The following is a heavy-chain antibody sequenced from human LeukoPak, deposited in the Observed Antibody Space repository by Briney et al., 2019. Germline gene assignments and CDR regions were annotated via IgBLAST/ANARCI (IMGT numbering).Heavy chain of an antibody. J-gene: IGHJ4*02. CDR2: INHSGST. CDR3: ARGSANYYDSSGYYPFDY. Sequence: SETLSLTCAVYGGSFSGYYWSWIRRPPGKGLEWIGEINHSGSTNYNPSLKSRVTISVDTSKNQFSLKLSSVTAADTAVYYCARGSANYYDSSGYYPFDYWGQGTLVTVSS. CDR1: GGSFSGYY. V-gene: IGHV4-34*01. D-gene: IGHD3-22*01.